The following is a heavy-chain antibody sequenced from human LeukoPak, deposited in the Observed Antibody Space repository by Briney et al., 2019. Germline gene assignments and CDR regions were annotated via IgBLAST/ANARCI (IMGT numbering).Heavy chain of an antibody. CDR1: GYTFTGYY. V-gene: IGHV1-2*02. D-gene: IGHD6-19*01. CDR3: ASTSLSSGSLTYYYHYTDV. Sequence: ASVKVSCKASGYTFTGYYMHWVRQAPGQGLEWMGWINPNSGGTNYAQKFQGRVTMTRDTSISTAYMELSRLRSGDTAVYYCASTSLSSGSLTYYYHYTDVWGKGTTVTVSS. CDR2: INPNSGGT. J-gene: IGHJ6*03.